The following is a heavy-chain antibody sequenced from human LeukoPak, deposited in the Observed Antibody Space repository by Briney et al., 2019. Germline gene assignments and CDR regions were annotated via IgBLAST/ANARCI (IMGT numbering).Heavy chain of an antibody. J-gene: IGHJ6*03. D-gene: IGHD3-3*01. CDR2: IIPILGIA. CDR3: ARPAATGNYDFWSGYSTYPLTYYYMDV. Sequence: ASVKVSCKASGGTFSSYAISWVRQAPGQGLEWMGRIIPILGIANYAQKFQGRVTITADESTSTAYMELSSLRSEDTAVYYCARPAATGNYDFWSGYSTYPLTYYYMDVWGKGTTVTVSS. V-gene: IGHV1-69*04. CDR1: GGTFSSYA.